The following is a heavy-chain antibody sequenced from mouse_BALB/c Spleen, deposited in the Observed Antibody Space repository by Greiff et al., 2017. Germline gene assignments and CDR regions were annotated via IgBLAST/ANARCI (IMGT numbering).Heavy chain of an antibody. Sequence: EVKLMESGGGLVQPKGSLKLSCAASGFTFNTYAMNWVRQAPGKGLEWVARIRSKSNNYATYYADSVKDRFTISRDDSQSMLYLQMNNLKTEDTAMYYCVRQNYGILAMDYWGQGTSVTVSS. V-gene: IGHV10-1*02. CDR1: GFTFNTYA. CDR3: VRQNYGILAMDY. D-gene: IGHD2-1*01. CDR2: IRSKSNNYAT. J-gene: IGHJ4*01.